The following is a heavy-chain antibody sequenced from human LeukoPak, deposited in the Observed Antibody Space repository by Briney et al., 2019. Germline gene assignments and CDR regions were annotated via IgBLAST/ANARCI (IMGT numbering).Heavy chain of an antibody. V-gene: IGHV4-34*01. CDR1: GGSFSGYY. D-gene: IGHD6-19*01. Sequence: PSETLSLTCAVYGGSFSGYYWSWTRQPPGKGLERIGEINHSGSTNSNPSLKSRVTISVDTSKNQFSLKLSSVTAADTAVYYCARGLSGYSSFNWFDPWGQGTLVTVSS. CDR3: ARGLSGYSSFNWFDP. J-gene: IGHJ5*02. CDR2: INHSGST.